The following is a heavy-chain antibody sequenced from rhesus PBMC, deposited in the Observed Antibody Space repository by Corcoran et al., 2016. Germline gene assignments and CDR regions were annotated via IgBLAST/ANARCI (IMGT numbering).Heavy chain of an antibody. V-gene: IGHV4-147*01. CDR1: GYSISSNY. Sequence: QVQLQESGPGLVKPSETLSLTCAVSGYSISSNYWSWIRQPPGKGLEWIGNIYVSSGSTYYNPSLKSRVTISTDTSKNQFSLKLSSVTAADTAVYYCTSPVRYRFDVWGPGVLVSVSS. J-gene: IGHJ5-1*01. CDR3: TSPVRYRFDV. CDR2: IYVSSGST. D-gene: IGHD3-9*01.